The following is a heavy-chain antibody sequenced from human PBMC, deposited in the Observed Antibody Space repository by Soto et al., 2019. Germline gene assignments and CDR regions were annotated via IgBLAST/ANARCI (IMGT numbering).Heavy chain of an antibody. Sequence: QIHLEQSGAEVKKPGASVKVSCRASGYPFRNFGVAWVRQAPGQGLEWMGWISAYNGDTNYTQSRQGRVSMSTDTSTRTVYMDLRSLSFDDTAVYYCARVPPQIGRAAFLFDSWGQGTLVIVSS. CDR3: ARVPPQIGRAAFLFDS. CDR2: ISAYNGDT. CDR1: GYPFRNFG. J-gene: IGHJ4*02. D-gene: IGHD3-3*01. V-gene: IGHV1-18*01.